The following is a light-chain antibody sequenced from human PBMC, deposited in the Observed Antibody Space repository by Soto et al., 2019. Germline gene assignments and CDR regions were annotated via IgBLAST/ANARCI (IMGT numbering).Light chain of an antibody. V-gene: IGKV1-5*03. CDR1: QSIGSW. CDR3: QQYNIHPIT. CDR2: EAS. J-gene: IGKJ5*01. Sequence: DIQMTQSPSTLSASVGDSVTITCRASQSIGSWLAWYQQKPGKAPKLLIHEASSLESEVPSRFSGSGSGTEFTLTISSLQPDGFATYSCQQYNIHPITFGQGTRLEIK.